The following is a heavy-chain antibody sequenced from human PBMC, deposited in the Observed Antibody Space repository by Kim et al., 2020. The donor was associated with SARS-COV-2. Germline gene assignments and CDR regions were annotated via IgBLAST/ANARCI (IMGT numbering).Heavy chain of an antibody. Sequence: SGRTNYNPSHQSRVTMSVDMAKNQFSLERSSVTAADTAVYYCASALGHWGQGTLVTVSS. V-gene: IGHV4-4*07. CDR2: SGRT. D-gene: IGHD3-16*02. J-gene: IGHJ4*02. CDR3: ASALGH.